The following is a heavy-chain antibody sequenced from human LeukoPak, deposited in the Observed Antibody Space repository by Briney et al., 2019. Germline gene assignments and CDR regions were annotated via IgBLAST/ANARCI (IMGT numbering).Heavy chain of an antibody. CDR1: GYTFTDYA. Sequence: ASVRVSCKASGYTFTDYAFSWVRQAPGQGLEWMGGIRAYSGDTNYAQKFQARVTMTTDTSTNTAYLDLWSLRSDDTAIYYCARDVGGVAVAGTVDYWGQGTLVTVSS. D-gene: IGHD6-19*01. CDR2: IRAYSGDT. V-gene: IGHV1-18*01. CDR3: ARDVGGVAVAGTVDY. J-gene: IGHJ4*02.